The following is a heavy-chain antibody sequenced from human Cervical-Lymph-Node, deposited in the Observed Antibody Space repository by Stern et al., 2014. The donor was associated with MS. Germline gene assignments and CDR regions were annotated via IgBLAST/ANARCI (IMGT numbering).Heavy chain of an antibody. CDR1: GFVFVDYA. D-gene: IGHD1-26*01. Sequence: EVQLVESGGGLVQPGKSLGLSCVGSGFVFVDYAIHWVRQVPGKAPEWFTGNNWNSSHILYADSGKGRFTTSRDNAKNSLYLQMNSLRAEDTALYYCARVRVGANDFWGQGTLVTVSS. J-gene: IGHJ4*02. CDR3: ARVRVGANDF. CDR2: NNWNSSHI. V-gene: IGHV3-9*01.